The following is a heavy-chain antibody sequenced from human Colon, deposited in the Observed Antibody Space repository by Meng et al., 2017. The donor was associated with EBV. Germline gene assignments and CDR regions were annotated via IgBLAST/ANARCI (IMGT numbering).Heavy chain of an antibody. CDR2: IYYSGST. CDR3: ARVSSGWDYFDY. V-gene: IGHV4-31*03. D-gene: IGHD6-19*01. CDR1: GGSVSSGGYY. Sequence: QVQLQESGPGLVKPSQTLSLTCTVSGGSVSSGGYYWTCIRQHPGKGLEWFGHIYYSGSTFYNPSLKRRVIISIDTSKNQFSLNLRPVTAADTAVYYCARVSSGWDYFDYWGQGTLVTVSS. J-gene: IGHJ4*02.